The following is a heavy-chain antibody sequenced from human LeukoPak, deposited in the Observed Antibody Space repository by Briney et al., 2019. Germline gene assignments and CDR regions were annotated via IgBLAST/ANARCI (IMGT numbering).Heavy chain of an antibody. CDR1: GGTFSSYA. CDR2: IIPIFGTA. CDR3: ASLYVDRQNPYYYYYMDV. D-gene: IGHD2-8*01. J-gene: IGHJ6*03. Sequence: ASVKVSCKASGGTFSSYAISWVRQAPGQGLEWMGGIIPIFGTANYAQKFQGRVTSTTDESTSTAYMELSSLRSEDTAVYYCASLYVDRQNPYYYYYMDVWGKGTTVTVSS. V-gene: IGHV1-69*05.